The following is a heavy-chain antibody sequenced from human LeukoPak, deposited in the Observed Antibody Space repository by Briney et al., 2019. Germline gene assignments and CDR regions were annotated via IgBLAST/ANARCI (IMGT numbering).Heavy chain of an antibody. CDR1: GGSIRGYY. J-gene: IGHJ6*04. D-gene: IGHD1-14*01. Sequence: SETLSLTCTVSGGSIRGYYWSWIRQPAGKGLEWIGRIYSSESTNYNPSLKSRVTMSVDTSKNQFSLKLNSVTAADTAVYYCARENRDVWGKGTTVTVSS. CDR2: IYSSEST. V-gene: IGHV4-4*07. CDR3: ARENRDV.